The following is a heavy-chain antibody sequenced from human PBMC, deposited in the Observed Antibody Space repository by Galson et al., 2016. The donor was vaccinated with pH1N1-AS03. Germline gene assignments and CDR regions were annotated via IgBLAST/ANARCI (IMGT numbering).Heavy chain of an antibody. J-gene: IGHJ4*02. D-gene: IGHD3-3*02. V-gene: IGHV4-61*01. Sequence: ETLSLTCTVSGASVISGSYYWSWIRQPPGERLEWIGYISYSGSTNYNPSLKSRVTIAVDTSNNQFSLRLSSVTAADTPVYFCSSTPYYPFWSGYTPLDFWGQGTLVTVSS. CDR3: SSTPYYPFWSGYTPLDF. CDR1: GASVISGSYY. CDR2: ISYSGST.